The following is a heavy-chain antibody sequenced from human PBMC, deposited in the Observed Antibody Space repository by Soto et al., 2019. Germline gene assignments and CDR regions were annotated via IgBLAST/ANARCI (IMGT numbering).Heavy chain of an antibody. Sequence: GESLKISCKGSGYSFTSYWIGWVRQMPGKGLEWMGIIYPGDSDTRYSPSFQGQVTISADKSISTAYLQWSSLKASDTAMYYCASSLPAGHDPGAFDIWGQGTMVTVSS. J-gene: IGHJ3*02. CDR3: ASSLPAGHDPGAFDI. V-gene: IGHV5-51*01. CDR1: GYSFTSYW. D-gene: IGHD1-1*01. CDR2: IYPGDSDT.